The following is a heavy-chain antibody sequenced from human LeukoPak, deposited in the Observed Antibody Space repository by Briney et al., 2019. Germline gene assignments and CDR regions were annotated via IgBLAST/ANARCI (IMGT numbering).Heavy chain of an antibody. CDR3: ARERAATKRSAEYFQH. V-gene: IGHV1-46*01. Sequence: ASVTVSFKASGYTFTSYYMHWVRQAPGQGLEWMGIINPSGGSTSYAQKFQGRVTMTRDMSTSTVYMELSSLRSEDTGVYYCARERAATKRSAEYFQHWGQGTLVTVSS. CDR1: GYTFTSYY. CDR2: INPSGGST. J-gene: IGHJ1*01. D-gene: IGHD2-15*01.